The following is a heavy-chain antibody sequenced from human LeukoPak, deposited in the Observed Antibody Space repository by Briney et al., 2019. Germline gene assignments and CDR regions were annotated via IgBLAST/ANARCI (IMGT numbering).Heavy chain of an antibody. J-gene: IGHJ4*02. V-gene: IGHV3-66*01. CDR3: ARALAAASHTSFDY. D-gene: IGHD6-13*01. Sequence: GGSLRLSCAASGFTVSSDYMSWVRQAPGKGLEWVSIIYAGGSTYYAESVKGRFIVSRDNSKNTVYLQINSLRAEDTAVYYCARALAAASHTSFDYWGQGTLVTVTS. CDR1: GFTVSSDY. CDR2: IYAGGST.